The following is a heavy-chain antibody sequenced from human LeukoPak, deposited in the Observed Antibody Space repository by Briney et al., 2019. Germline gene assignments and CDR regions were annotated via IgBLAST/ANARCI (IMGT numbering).Heavy chain of an antibody. J-gene: IGHJ4*02. CDR2: INKDGSEK. CDR1: GMNNYW. V-gene: IGHV3-7*01. Sequence: GGSLRLSCIGSGMNNYWMTWVRQAPGKGLQSLANINKDGSEKYYLDSVKGRITISRDNMKNSVFLEINSLRAEDTGIFYCATDLNWVSHWGQGTLVAASS. CDR3: ATDLNWVSH. D-gene: IGHD3-16*01.